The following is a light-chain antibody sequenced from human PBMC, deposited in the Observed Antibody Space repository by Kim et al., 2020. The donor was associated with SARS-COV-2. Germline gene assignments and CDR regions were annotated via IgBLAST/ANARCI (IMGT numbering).Light chain of an antibody. CDR1: NGEIGSYNL. CDR3: CSHASGGNWV. Sequence: GQSLTLSGAGTNGEIGSYNLASWYQQRPGKAPKLIIYGVTTRPSGVANRFSGSRPGNTASLTISGLQAEDEGDYYCCSHASGGNWVFGGGTQLTVL. V-gene: IGLV2-23*02. CDR2: GVT. J-gene: IGLJ3*02.